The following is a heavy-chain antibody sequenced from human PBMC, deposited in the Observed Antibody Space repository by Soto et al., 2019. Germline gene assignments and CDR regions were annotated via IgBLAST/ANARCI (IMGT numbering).Heavy chain of an antibody. J-gene: IGHJ4*02. V-gene: IGHV4-39*06. CDR3: AHLVVAGITYYFDS. CDR1: GGSISDSNDH. Sequence: SETLSLTCTVSGGSISDSNDHWGWIRQSPGQGLEWIGSFHNSGSIHYNPPFKSRATISVDTSKNQVVLTMTNMDPVDTATYYCAHLVVAGITYYFDSWGQGTLVTVSS. CDR2: FHNSGSI. D-gene: IGHD2-15*01.